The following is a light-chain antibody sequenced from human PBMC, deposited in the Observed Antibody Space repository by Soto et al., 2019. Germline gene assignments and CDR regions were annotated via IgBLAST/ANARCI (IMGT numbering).Light chain of an antibody. Sequence: QSALTQPASVSGSPGQSITISCTGTSSDVGSYNLVSWYQHHPGKAPKLMIYEVSKRPSGVSNRFSGSKSGNTASLTISGLQAEDEADYYCCSYAGSSTFNFGTGTKLTVL. CDR2: EVS. CDR1: SSDVGSYNL. J-gene: IGLJ1*01. CDR3: CSYAGSSTFN. V-gene: IGLV2-23*02.